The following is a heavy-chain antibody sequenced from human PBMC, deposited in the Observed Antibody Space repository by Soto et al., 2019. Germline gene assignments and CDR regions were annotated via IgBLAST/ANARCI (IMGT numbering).Heavy chain of an antibody. J-gene: IGHJ4*02. CDR3: ARDLAKGGGSAGFDY. D-gene: IGHD1-26*01. CDR2: INPKSGGT. V-gene: IGHV1-2*02. Sequence: QVQLVQSGAEVKKPGASVNVSCKASGYTFTVYYMHWVRQAPGQGLEWMGWINPKSGGTMYPQKFQGRVTMTWDTSISTADVALTRLRSDDTAVYYCARDLAKGGGSAGFDYWGQGTLVTVSS. CDR1: GYTFTVYY.